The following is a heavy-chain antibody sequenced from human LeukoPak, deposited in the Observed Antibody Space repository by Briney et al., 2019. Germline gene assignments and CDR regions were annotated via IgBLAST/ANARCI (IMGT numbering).Heavy chain of an antibody. V-gene: IGHV4-38-2*01. Sequence: KPSETLSLTCVVSCDSITSGYYWAWIRQPPGKGLEWIGSIFHSGSTYRNPSLRSRVTISLNTSKNQISLILSSMTAADTAVYYCARSSSVDTALVGVHWFDPWGQGTLVTVSS. CDR3: ARSSSVDTALVGVHWFDP. CDR1: CDSITSGYY. CDR2: IFHSGST. D-gene: IGHD5-18*01. J-gene: IGHJ5*02.